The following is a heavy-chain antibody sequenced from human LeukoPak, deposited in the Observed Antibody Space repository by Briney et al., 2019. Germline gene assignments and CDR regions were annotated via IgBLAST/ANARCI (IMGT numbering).Heavy chain of an antibody. Sequence: SETLSLTCTVSGGSIGSGGYYWSWIRQHPGKGLEWIGYIYYSGSTYYNPSLKSRVTISVDTSKNQFSLKLSSVTAADTAVYYCARDYDSSGSPHFDYWGQGTLVTVSS. CDR1: GGSIGSGGYY. J-gene: IGHJ4*02. D-gene: IGHD3-22*01. CDR2: IYYSGST. CDR3: ARDYDSSGSPHFDY. V-gene: IGHV4-31*03.